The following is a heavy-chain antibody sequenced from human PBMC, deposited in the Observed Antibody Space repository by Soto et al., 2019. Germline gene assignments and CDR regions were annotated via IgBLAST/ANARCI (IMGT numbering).Heavy chain of an antibody. CDR1: GYSFTSLD. CDR3: ARGVTGGVDY. D-gene: IGHD3-16*01. CDR2: MQASSGST. J-gene: IGHJ4*02. V-gene: IGHV1-8*01. Sequence: QVQLVQSGAEVREPGASVKVSCKASGYSFTSLDINWVRQTTGQGLEWMGWMQASSGSTGCAQKFQGRVTMTRDTSVNTADMELSRLSSEDTAVCCCARGVTGGVDYWGEGTLVTVSS.